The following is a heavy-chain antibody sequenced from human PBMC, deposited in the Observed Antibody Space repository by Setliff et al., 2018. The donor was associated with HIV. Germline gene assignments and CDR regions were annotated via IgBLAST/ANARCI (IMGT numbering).Heavy chain of an antibody. CDR2: IQYDGNTK. CDR1: GFTFSSYG. Sequence: GESLKISCAASGFTFSSYGMHWVRQAPGKGLEWIAFIQYDGNTKEYAESVRGRFTISRDNSKNTLFLQMNSLTVDDTAVYYCLTDERPGSGWGGSWGQGTLVTVSS. J-gene: IGHJ5*02. V-gene: IGHV3-30*02. D-gene: IGHD6-19*01. CDR3: LTDERPGSGWGGS.